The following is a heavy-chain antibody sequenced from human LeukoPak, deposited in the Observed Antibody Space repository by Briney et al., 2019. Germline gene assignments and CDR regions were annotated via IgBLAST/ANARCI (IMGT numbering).Heavy chain of an antibody. Sequence: SSETLSLTCTVSGGSISSYYWSWIRQPPGKGLEWIGYIYYSGSTNYNPSLKSRVTMSGDTSKNQFSLKLSSVTAADTAVYYCAREPYYYYYMDVWGKGTTVTISS. CDR2: IYYSGST. J-gene: IGHJ6*03. CDR3: AREPYYYYYMDV. CDR1: GGSISSYY. V-gene: IGHV4-59*12.